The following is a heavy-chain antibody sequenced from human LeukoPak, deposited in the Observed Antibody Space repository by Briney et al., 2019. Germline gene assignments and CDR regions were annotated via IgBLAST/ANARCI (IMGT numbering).Heavy chain of an antibody. D-gene: IGHD2-15*01. V-gene: IGHV3-21*01. CDR2: ISSSSSYI. Sequence: GGSLRLSCAASGFAFSSYTMNWVRQAPGKGLEWVSSISSSSSYIYYADSVKGRFTISRDNAKNSLFLQMNSLRAEDTAVYYCASRGGTRLYYYMDVWGKGTTVTVSS. J-gene: IGHJ6*03. CDR3: ASRGGTRLYYYMDV. CDR1: GFAFSSYT.